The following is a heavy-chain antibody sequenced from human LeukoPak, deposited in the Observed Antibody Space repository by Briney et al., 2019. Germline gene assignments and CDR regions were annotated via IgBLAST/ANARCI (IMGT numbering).Heavy chain of an antibody. CDR1: GYTFTSSD. V-gene: IGHV1-18*01. Sequence: ASVKVSCKASGYTFTSSDIIWVRQAPGQGLEWMGWISAYNGNTNYAQKLQGRVTMTTDTSTSTAYMELRSLRSDDTAVYYCARVSFRQQLGLFDYWGQGTLVTVSS. CDR3: ARVSFRQQLGLFDY. CDR2: ISAYNGNT. J-gene: IGHJ4*02. D-gene: IGHD6-13*01.